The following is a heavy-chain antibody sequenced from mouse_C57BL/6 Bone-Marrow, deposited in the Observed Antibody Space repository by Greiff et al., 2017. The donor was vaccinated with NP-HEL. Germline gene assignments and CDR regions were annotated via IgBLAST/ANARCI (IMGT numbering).Heavy chain of an antibody. CDR3: ARWGTYGSEGYAMDY. CDR2: IYPGGGYT. D-gene: IGHD1-1*01. CDR1: GYTFTNYW. Sequence: VQLVESGAELVRPGTSVKMSCKASGYTFTNYWIGWAKQRPGHGLEWIGDIYPGGGYTNYNEKFKGKATLTADKSSSTAYMQFSSLTSEDSAIYYCARWGTYGSEGYAMDYWGQGTSVTVSS. J-gene: IGHJ4*01. V-gene: IGHV1-63*01.